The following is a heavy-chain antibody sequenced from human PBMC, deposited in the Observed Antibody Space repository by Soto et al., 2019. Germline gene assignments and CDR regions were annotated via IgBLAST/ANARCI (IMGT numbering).Heavy chain of an antibody. Sequence: GASVKVSCKVSGYTLTELSMHWVQQAPGKGLEWMGGFDPEDGETIYAQKFQGRVTMTEDTSTDTAYMELSSLRSEDTAVYYCATNYDILTGYYHDYWGQGTLVTVSS. J-gene: IGHJ4*02. CDR2: FDPEDGET. CDR1: GYTLTELS. D-gene: IGHD3-9*01. CDR3: ATNYDILTGYYHDY. V-gene: IGHV1-24*01.